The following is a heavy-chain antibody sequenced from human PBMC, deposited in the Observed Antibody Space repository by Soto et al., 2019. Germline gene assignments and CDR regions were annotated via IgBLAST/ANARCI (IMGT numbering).Heavy chain of an antibody. D-gene: IGHD3-22*01. CDR3: VVYYDSSGYYS. Sequence: SVKFSCTASGRTFSSYAISWVRQAPGQGLEWMGGIIPIFGTANYAQKFQGRVTITADKSTRTAYMELRSLRSEDTAVYYCVVYYDSSGYYSWGQGTLVTVSS. J-gene: IGHJ4*02. CDR1: GRTFSSYA. V-gene: IGHV1-69*06. CDR2: IIPIFGTA.